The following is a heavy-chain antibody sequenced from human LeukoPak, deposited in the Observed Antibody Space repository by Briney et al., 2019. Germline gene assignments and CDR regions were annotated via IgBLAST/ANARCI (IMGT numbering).Heavy chain of an antibody. V-gene: IGHV4-39*01. J-gene: IGHJ4*02. Sequence: SETLSLTCTVSGVSISSSNAYWGWIRQPPGKGLEWIGSIYYSGNTYYNASLKSQVSISIDTSKNQFSLRLTSVTAADTAVYYCARQTGSGLFILPGGQGTLVTVSS. CDR3: ARQTGSGLFILP. CDR2: IYYSGNT. CDR1: GVSISSSNAY. D-gene: IGHD3/OR15-3a*01.